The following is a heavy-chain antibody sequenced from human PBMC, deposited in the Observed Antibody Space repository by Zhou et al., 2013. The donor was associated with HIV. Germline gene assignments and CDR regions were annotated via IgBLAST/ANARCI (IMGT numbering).Heavy chain of an antibody. CDR1: GGILSNYA. Sequence: QVQLVQSGAEVKKPGSSVKVSCKSSGGILSNYAISWVRLAPGQGLEWMGGFDPEDGETIYAQKFQGRVTMTEDTSTDTAYMELSSLRSEDTAVYFCARAPPPPNYSDGFVVGGSLDVWGRGTKGHCLF. D-gene: IGHD6-19*01. CDR3: ARAPPPPNYSDGFVVGGSLDV. V-gene: IGHV1-24*01. CDR2: FDPEDGET. J-gene: IGHJ3*01.